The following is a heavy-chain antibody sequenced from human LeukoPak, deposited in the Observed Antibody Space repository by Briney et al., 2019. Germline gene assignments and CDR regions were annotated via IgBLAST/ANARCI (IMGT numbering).Heavy chain of an antibody. D-gene: IGHD1-26*01. CDR3: ARLTVGPTSPFDY. V-gene: IGHV5-51*01. Sequence: GESLRISCKGSGYSFSTYWIAWVRQMPGKGLEWMGIIYPGDSDTRYSPSFRGQVTMSADKSISAAYLQWSRLKASDTAMYYCARLTVGPTSPFDYWGQGTLVTVSS. CDR2: IYPGDSDT. CDR1: GYSFSTYW. J-gene: IGHJ4*02.